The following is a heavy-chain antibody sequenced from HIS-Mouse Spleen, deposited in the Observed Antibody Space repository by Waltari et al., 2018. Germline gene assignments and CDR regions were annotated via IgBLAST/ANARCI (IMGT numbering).Heavy chain of an antibody. D-gene: IGHD1-7*01. CDR3: ASLITGTTSIDY. CDR2: IYHSGGA. Sequence: QVQLQESGPGLVKPSETLSLTCTVSGYSISSGYYWVWIRQPPGKGLEWIGSIYHSGGANYNPSLKSRVTISVDTAKNQFSLKLSSVTAADTAVYYCASLITGTTSIDYWGQGTLVTVSS. J-gene: IGHJ4*02. CDR1: GYSISSGYY. V-gene: IGHV4-38-2*02.